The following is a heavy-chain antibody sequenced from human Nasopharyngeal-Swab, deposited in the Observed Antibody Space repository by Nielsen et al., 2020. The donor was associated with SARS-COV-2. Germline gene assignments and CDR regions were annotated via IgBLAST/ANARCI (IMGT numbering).Heavy chain of an antibody. CDR3: ARVGQDLVRGVESLNWYFDL. D-gene: IGHD3-10*01. V-gene: IGHV3-11*01. J-gene: IGHJ2*01. Sequence: GESLKISCAASGFTFSDYYMSWIRQAPGKGLEWVSYISSSGSTIYYADPVKGRFTISRENAKHSLYLQMNSLRAEDTAVYYCARVGQDLVRGVESLNWYFDLWGRGTLVTVSS. CDR1: GFTFSDYY. CDR2: ISSSGSTI.